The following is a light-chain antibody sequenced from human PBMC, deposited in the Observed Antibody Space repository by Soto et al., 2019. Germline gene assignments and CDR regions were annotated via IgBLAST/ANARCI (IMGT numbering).Light chain of an antibody. Sequence: EIVLTQSPVTLALSPGERATLSCRASQSVSSYLAWYQQKPGQAPRLLIYDASNRATGIPARFSGSGSGTDFTLTISSLEPVDFAVYYCQQRSNWPLTFGGGTKVEIK. J-gene: IGKJ4*01. CDR2: DAS. V-gene: IGKV3-11*01. CDR3: QQRSNWPLT. CDR1: QSVSSY.